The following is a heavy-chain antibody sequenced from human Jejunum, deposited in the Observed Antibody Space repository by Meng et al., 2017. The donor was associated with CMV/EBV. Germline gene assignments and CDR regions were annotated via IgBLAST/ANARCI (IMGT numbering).Heavy chain of an antibody. CDR3: TRDRGVAVPMDV. Sequence: VVAGFISSHDWRSWVRQAPGKGLEWVASIKPDGTEEFYVDSVKGRFTISRDAAENSLYLQMTSLRAEDTAVYYCTRDRGVAVPMDVWGQGTTVTVSS. CDR2: IKPDGTEE. V-gene: IGHV3-7*01. CDR1: GFISSHDW. J-gene: IGHJ6*02. D-gene: IGHD6-19*01.